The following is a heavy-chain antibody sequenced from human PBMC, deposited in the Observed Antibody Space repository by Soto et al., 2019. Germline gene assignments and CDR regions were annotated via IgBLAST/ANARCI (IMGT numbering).Heavy chain of an antibody. CDR1: GFTFSSYG. CDR2: ISYDGSNK. V-gene: IGHV3-30*18. CDR3: AKDSPVVTPGMDV. Sequence: GGSLRLSCAASGFTFSSYGMHWVRQAPGKGLEWVAVISYDGSNKYYADSVKGRFTISRDNSKNTLYLQMNSLRAEDTAVYYCAKDSPVVTPGMDVWGQGTTVTVSS. J-gene: IGHJ6*02. D-gene: IGHD2-21*02.